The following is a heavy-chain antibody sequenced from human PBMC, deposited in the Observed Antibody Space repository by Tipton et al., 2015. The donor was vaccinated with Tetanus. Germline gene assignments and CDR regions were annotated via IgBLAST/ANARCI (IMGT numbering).Heavy chain of an antibody. CDR3: ARDVPAAGHFDS. V-gene: IGHV4-59*01. D-gene: IGHD6-13*01. CDR2: VYYNGNT. CDR1: GGSISGSY. J-gene: IGHJ4*02. Sequence: TLSLTCTVSGGSISGSYWNWIRQPPGTGLEWIGYVYYNGNTHYNPALKSRVTISVDTSKNQFSLKLSSVTAADTVIYYCARDVPAAGHFDSWGQGTLVTVSS.